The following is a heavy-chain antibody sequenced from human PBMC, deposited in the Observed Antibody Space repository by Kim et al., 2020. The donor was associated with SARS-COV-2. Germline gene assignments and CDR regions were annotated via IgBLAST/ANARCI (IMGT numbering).Heavy chain of an antibody. D-gene: IGHD3-22*01. Sequence: ASVKVSCKASGYTFTSYGISWVRQAPGQGLEWMGWISAYNGNTNYAQKLQGRVTMTTDTSTSTAYMELRSLRSDDTAVYYCARAGRYYYYDSSGYYYADYWGQGTLVTVSS. V-gene: IGHV1-18*01. CDR3: ARAGRYYYYDSSGYYYADY. CDR1: GYTFTSYG. CDR2: ISAYNGNT. J-gene: IGHJ4*02.